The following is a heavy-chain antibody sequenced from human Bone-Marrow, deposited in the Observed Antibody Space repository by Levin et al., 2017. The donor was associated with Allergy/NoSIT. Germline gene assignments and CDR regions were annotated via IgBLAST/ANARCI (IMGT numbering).Heavy chain of an antibody. CDR2: ISWDASTT. V-gene: IGHV3-43*01. D-gene: IGHD6-19*01. J-gene: IGHJ4*02. Sequence: PGGSLRLSCAASGFTFNDYTMHWVRKAPQRGLEWVSLISWDASTTYYADSVRGRFTISRDNSKNALYLQMNSLTTEDTALYYCAKDLSPRIAVTGNIEYWGQGTLVTVSS. CDR1: GFTFNDYT. CDR3: AKDLSPRIAVTGNIEY.